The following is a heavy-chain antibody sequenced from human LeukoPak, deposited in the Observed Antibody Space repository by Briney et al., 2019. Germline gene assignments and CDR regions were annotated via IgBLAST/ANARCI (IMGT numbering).Heavy chain of an antibody. Sequence: KPSETLSLTCTVSGGSISSGGYYWSWIRQHPGKGLEWIGYIYYSGSTYYNPSLKSRVTISVDTSKNQFSLKLSSVTAADTAVYYCARVRWGGAYSGSYFAAFDIWGQGTMVTVSS. D-gene: IGHD1-26*01. V-gene: IGHV4-31*03. J-gene: IGHJ3*02. CDR1: GGSISSGGYY. CDR2: IYYSGST. CDR3: ARVRWGGAYSGSYFAAFDI.